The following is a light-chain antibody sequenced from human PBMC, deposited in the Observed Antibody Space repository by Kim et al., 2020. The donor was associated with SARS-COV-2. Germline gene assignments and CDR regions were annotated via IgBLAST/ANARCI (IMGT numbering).Light chain of an antibody. CDR1: SANIGAGYD. V-gene: IGLV1-40*01. CDR2: RDV. CDR3: QSYDTRVSGSV. J-gene: IGLJ3*02. Sequence: KVSISCTGSSANIGAGYDVHWYKQLPGTAPKVFIYRDVKRRSGVADRFSGARSGPTASLVISGLQVDDEGDYYCQSYDTRVSGSVFGGGTRLTVL.